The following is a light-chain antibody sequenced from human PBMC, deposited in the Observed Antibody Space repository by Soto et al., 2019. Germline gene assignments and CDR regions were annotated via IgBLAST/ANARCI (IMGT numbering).Light chain of an antibody. J-gene: IGLJ1*01. Sequence: QSALTQPASVSGSPGLSITISCTGTSSEVGSYDLVSWYQHHPGKARKLMIYEGSKRPSGVSNRFSGSKSGNTASLTISGLQAEDEADYYCCSYAGSSTYVFGTGTKLTVL. V-gene: IGLV2-23*01. CDR1: SSEVGSYDL. CDR2: EGS. CDR3: CSYAGSSTYV.